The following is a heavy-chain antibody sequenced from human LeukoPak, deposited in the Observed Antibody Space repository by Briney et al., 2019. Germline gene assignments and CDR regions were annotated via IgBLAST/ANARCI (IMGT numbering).Heavy chain of an antibody. J-gene: IGHJ4*02. CDR2: IYYSGST. D-gene: IGHD4-11*01. CDR3: ARDRRATTN. V-gene: IGHV4-59*12. Sequence: SETLSLTCTVSGGSISSYYWSWIRQPPGKGLEWIGYIYYSGSTNYNPSLKSRVTISVDTSKNQVSLTLTSVTAADTAVYYCARDRRATTNWGQGTLVTVSS. CDR1: GGSISSYY.